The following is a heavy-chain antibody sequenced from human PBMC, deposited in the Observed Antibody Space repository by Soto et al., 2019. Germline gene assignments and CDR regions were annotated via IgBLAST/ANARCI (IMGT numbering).Heavy chain of an antibody. D-gene: IGHD3-16*01. CDR2: INAGNGNT. V-gene: IGHV1-3*01. CDR1: GYTFPSYA. CDR3: ASPWGGSFAALDI. Sequence: ASVKVFCKASGYTFPSYAMHWVRQAPGQRLEWMGWINAGNGNTKYSQKFQGRVTITRDTSASTAYMELSSLRSEDTAVYYCASPWGGSFAALDIWGQGTMVTVSS. J-gene: IGHJ3*02.